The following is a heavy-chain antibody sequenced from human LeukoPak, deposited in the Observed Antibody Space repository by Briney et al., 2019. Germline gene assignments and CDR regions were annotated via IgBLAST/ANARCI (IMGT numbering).Heavy chain of an antibody. Sequence: SETLSLTCTVSGGSISSYYWSWIRQPPGKGLEWIGYIYYSGSTNYNPSLKSRVTISVDTSKNQFSLKLSSVTAADTAVYYCARHDRDSSDLWYFDLWGRGTLVTVSS. J-gene: IGHJ2*01. CDR3: ARHDRDSSDLWYFDL. D-gene: IGHD3-22*01. V-gene: IGHV4-59*08. CDR1: GGSISSYY. CDR2: IYYSGST.